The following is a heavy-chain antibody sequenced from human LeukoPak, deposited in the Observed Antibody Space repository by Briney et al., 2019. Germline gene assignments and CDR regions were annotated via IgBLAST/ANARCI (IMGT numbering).Heavy chain of an antibody. D-gene: IGHD5-12*01. V-gene: IGHV3-66*01. Sequence: GGSLRLSCAASGFTVSSNYMSWVRQAPGKGLEWVSVIYSGGSTYYADSVKGRFTISRDNSKNTLYLQMNSLRAEDTAVYYCARFDIVATSGDYWGKGTLVTVSS. J-gene: IGHJ4*02. CDR1: GFTVSSNY. CDR2: IYSGGST. CDR3: ARFDIVATSGDY.